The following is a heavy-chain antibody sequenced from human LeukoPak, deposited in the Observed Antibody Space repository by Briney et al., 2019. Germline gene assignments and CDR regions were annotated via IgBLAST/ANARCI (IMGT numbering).Heavy chain of an antibody. CDR2: IRSKTYGGTT. CDR1: GSPSRVYS. D-gene: IGHD1-14*01. J-gene: IGHJ4*02. CDR3: TNGLTMNPFDQ. V-gene: IGHV3-49*04. Sequence: PGGSLRLSVRTPGSPSRVYSMGGVRQTPGKELEWVGFIRSKTYGGTTEYAASVKGRFTISRDDSNSIADVQNKSLNHEHTALYDCTNGLTMNPFDQGGQGTLVTVSS.